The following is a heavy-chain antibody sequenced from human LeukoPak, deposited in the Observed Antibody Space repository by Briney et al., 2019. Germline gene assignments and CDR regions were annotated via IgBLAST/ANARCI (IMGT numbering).Heavy chain of an antibody. J-gene: IGHJ4*02. V-gene: IGHV3-11*01. CDR3: ARLGHYYDSSGYFPIFDH. Sequence: GGSLRLSCAASGFTFSDYYMSWIRQAPGKGLEWVSYISSSGTTIYYADSVKGRFTISRDNAKNSLYLQMNSLRAEDTAVYYCARLGHYYDSSGYFPIFDHWGQGTLVTVSS. CDR1: GFTFSDYY. D-gene: IGHD3-22*01. CDR2: ISSSGTTI.